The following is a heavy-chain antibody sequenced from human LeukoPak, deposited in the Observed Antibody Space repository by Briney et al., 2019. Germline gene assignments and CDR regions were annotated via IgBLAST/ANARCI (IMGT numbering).Heavy chain of an antibody. CDR2: INQDGSQK. V-gene: IGHV3-7*03. CDR3: AKDPITMVRGVFDY. D-gene: IGHD3-10*01. Sequence: GGSLRLSCAVSGFTFSSYWMSWFRQAPGKGLEWVANINQDGSQKFSVDSVKGRFTIPRDNAKNTLYLQMNSLRAEDTAVYYCAKDPITMVRGVFDYWGQGTLVTVSS. J-gene: IGHJ4*02. CDR1: GFTFSSYW.